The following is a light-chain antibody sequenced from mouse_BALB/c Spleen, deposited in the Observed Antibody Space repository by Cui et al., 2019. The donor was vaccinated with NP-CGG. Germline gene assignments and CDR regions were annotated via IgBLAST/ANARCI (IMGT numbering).Light chain of an antibody. CDR3: ALWYSNHWV. CDR1: TGAVTTSNY. V-gene: IGLV1*01. J-gene: IGLJ1*01. CDR2: GTN. Sequence: QPVLTQEPAPTTSPGETVTLTCRSSTGAVTTSNYANWVQEKPDNLFTGLIGGTNNRAPGVPARFSGSLIGDKAALTITGAQTEDEAIYFCALWYSNHWVFGGGTKLTVL.